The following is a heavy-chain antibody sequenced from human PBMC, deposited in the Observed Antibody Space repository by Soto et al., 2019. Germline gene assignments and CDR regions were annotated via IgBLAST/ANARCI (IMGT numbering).Heavy chain of an antibody. J-gene: IGHJ4*02. CDR3: ARLRNYYDSSGYLHFDY. V-gene: IGHV3-11*01. D-gene: IGHD3-22*01. CDR1: GFTFSDYY. CDR2: ISSSGSTI. Sequence: GSLRLSCAASGFTFSDYYMSWIRQAPGKGLEWVSYISSSGSTIYYADSVKGRFTISRDNAKNSLYLQMNSLRAEDKAVYYCARLRNYYDSSGYLHFDYWGQGTLVTVSS.